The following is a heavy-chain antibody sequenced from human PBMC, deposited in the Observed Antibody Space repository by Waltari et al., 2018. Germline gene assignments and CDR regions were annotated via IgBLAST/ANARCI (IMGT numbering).Heavy chain of an antibody. J-gene: IGHJ4*02. CDR2: IIPILGIA. CDR3: ARAPHLGYCSGGSCYFRGGDY. V-gene: IGHV1-69*04. D-gene: IGHD2-15*01. Sequence: QVQLVQSGAEVKKPGSSVKVSCKASGGTFSSYAISWVRQAPGQGPEWMGGIIPILGIANYAQKFQGRVTITADESTSTAYMELSSLRSEDTAVYYCARAPHLGYCSGGSCYFRGGDYWGQGTLVTVSS. CDR1: GGTFSSYA.